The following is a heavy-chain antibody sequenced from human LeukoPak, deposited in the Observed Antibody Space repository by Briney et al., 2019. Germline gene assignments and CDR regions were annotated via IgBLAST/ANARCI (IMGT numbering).Heavy chain of an antibody. CDR3: AGLGYCSSTSCHRAFDY. CDR2: ISYDGSNK. D-gene: IGHD2-2*01. Sequence: PGGSLRLSCAASGFTFSSYAMHWVRQAPGKGLEWVAVISYDGSNKYYADSVKGRFTISRDNSKNTLYLQMNSLRAEDTAVYYCAGLGYCSSTSCHRAFDYWGQGTLVTVSS. CDR1: GFTFSSYA. V-gene: IGHV3-30*04. J-gene: IGHJ4*02.